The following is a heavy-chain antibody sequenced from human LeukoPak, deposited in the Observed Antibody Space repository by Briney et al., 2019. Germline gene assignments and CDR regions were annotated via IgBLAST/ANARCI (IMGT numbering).Heavy chain of an antibody. D-gene: IGHD2-15*01. CDR3: ARVDGYCSGGSCYIEDY. Sequence: GGSLRLSCAASGFTFSSYSMNWVRQAPGKGLEWVSSISSSSYIYYADSVKGRFTISRDNAKNSLYLQMNSLRAEDTAVYYCARVDGYCSGGSCYIEDYWGQGTLVTVSS. V-gene: IGHV3-21*01. J-gene: IGHJ4*02. CDR2: ISSSSYI. CDR1: GFTFSSYS.